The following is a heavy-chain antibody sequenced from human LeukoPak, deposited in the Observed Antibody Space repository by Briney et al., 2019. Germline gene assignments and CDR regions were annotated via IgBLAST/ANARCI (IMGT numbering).Heavy chain of an antibody. CDR3: ATDGRSSGWYGFDY. V-gene: IGHV3-48*03. CDR2: ISSSGSTI. J-gene: IGHJ4*02. Sequence: PGGSLRLSCAASGFTFSSYEMNWVRQAPGKGLEWVSYISSSGSTIYYADSVKGRFTISRDNAKNSLYLQMNSLRAEDTAVYYCATDGRSSGWYGFDYWGQGTLVTVSS. CDR1: GFTFSSYE. D-gene: IGHD6-19*01.